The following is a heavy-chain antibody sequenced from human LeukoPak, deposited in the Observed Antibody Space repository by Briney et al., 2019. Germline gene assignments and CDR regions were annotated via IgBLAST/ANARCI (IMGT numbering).Heavy chain of an antibody. CDR3: AKESAVAGTALDY. J-gene: IGHJ4*02. CDR1: GFTFSSYA. CDR2: MSGDGGTT. V-gene: IGHV3-43*02. D-gene: IGHD6-19*01. Sequence: GGSLRLSCAASGFTFSSYAMHWVRQAPGKGLEWVSLMSGDGGTTYYADSVKGRFTISRDNSKNSLYLQMNSLRPEDTALYYCAKESAVAGTALDYWGQGTLVTVSS.